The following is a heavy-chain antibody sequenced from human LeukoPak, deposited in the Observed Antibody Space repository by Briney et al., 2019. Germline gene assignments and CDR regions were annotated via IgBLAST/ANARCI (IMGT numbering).Heavy chain of an antibody. Sequence: SETLSLTCTVSGGSISSYYWSWIRQPPGKGLEWIGYIYYSGSTNYNPSLKSRVTISVDTSKNQFSLKLSSVTAADTAVYYCARDYMVRGARLYYYYGMDVWGQGTTVTVSS. CDR1: GGSISSYY. CDR2: IYYSGST. CDR3: ARDYMVRGARLYYYYGMDV. V-gene: IGHV4-59*01. D-gene: IGHD3-10*01. J-gene: IGHJ6*02.